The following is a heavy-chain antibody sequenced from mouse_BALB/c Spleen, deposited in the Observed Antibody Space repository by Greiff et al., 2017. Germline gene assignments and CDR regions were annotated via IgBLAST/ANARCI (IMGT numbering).Heavy chain of an antibody. CDR1: GFSLTGYG. D-gene: IGHD1-1*01. V-gene: IGHV2-6-7*01. CDR3: AREKLYYGSDY. J-gene: IGHJ2*01. Sequence: VQVVESGPGLVSPSQSLSITCTVSGFSLTGYGVNWVRQPPGKGLEWLGMIWGDGSTDYNSALKSRLSISKDNSKSQVFLKMNSLQTDDTARYYCAREKLYYGSDYWGQGTTLTVSS. CDR2: IWGDGST.